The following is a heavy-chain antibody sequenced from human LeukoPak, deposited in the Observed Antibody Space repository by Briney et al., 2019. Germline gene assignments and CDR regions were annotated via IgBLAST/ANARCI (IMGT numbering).Heavy chain of an antibody. CDR3: ARDGSWSGLDY. CDR2: ISGSGSTI. Sequence: GGSLRLSCAASGFTFSSYEMNWVRQAPGKGLEWVSYISGSGSTIYYADSVKGRFTISRDNAKNSLYLQMNSLRAEDTAVYYCARDGSWSGLDYWGQGTLVTVSS. CDR1: GFTFSSYE. V-gene: IGHV3-48*03. D-gene: IGHD6-13*01. J-gene: IGHJ4*02.